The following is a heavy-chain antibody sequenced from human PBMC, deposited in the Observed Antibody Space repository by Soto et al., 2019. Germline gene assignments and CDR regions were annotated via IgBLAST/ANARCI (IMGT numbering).Heavy chain of an antibody. Sequence: EVQLVESGGGLVQPGGSLRLSCAASGFTFSSYWMHWVRQAPGKGLVWVSRINSDGSSTSYADSVKGRFTISRDNAKNTLYQQTNSLRAEDTAVYYCVRTILVVAATTREDYWGQGTLVTVSS. J-gene: IGHJ4*02. CDR2: INSDGSST. V-gene: IGHV3-74*01. CDR1: GFTFSSYW. CDR3: VRTILVVAATTREDY. D-gene: IGHD2-15*01.